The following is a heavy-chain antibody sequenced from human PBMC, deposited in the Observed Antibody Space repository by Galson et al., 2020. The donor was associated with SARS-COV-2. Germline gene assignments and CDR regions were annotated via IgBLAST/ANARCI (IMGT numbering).Heavy chain of an antibody. V-gene: IGHV3-23*01. Sequence: GGSLRLTCAASGFTFSNYAMSWVRQAPGKGLEWVSAITSSGGNTYYADSVRGRFTISRDNSKNTLFLQMNSLRAEDTAVYYCAKSASTGRAVAVNFDYWGQGTLFTVSS. CDR2: ITSSGGNT. D-gene: IGHD6-19*01. J-gene: IGHJ4*02. CDR3: AKSASTGRAVAVNFDY. CDR1: GFTFSNYA.